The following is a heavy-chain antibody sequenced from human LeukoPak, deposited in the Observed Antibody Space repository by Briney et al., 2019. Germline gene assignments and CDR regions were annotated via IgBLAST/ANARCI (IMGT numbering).Heavy chain of an antibody. J-gene: IGHJ4*02. CDR1: GGSISNSSYY. CDR2: IYYGGST. V-gene: IGHV4-39*07. CDR3: ARGRLRAVAGRPFDY. Sequence: SETLSLTCTVSGGSISNSSYYWGWIRQPPGKGLEWIGSIYYGGSTYYNPSLKSRVTISVDTSKNQFSLKLGSVTAADTAVYYCARGRLRAVAGRPFDYWGQGTLVTVSS. D-gene: IGHD6-19*01.